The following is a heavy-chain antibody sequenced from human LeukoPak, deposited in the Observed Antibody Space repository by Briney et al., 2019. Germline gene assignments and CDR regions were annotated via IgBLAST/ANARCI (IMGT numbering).Heavy chain of an antibody. CDR1: GYTFTSYG. J-gene: IGHJ6*03. D-gene: IGHD5-18*01. V-gene: IGHV1-18*01. CDR2: ISAYNGNT. CDR3: ARAVTPTAMVNFGYYYYYMDV. Sequence: GASVKVSCKASGYTFTSYGISWVRQAPGQGLEWMGWISAYNGNTNYAQKLQGRVTMTTDTSTSTAYMELRSLRSDDTAVYYCARAVTPTAMVNFGYYYYYMDVWGKGTTVTVSS.